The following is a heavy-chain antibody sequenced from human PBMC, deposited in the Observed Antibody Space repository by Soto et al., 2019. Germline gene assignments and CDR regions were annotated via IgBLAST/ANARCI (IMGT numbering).Heavy chain of an antibody. CDR1: GYTFTSYG. J-gene: IGHJ4*02. CDR3: AITGYYYDSSGYYFDY. CDR2: ISAYNGNT. Sequence: ASVKVSCKASGYTFTSYGISWVRQAPGQGLEWMGWISAYNGNTNYAQKLQGRVTMTTETSTSTAYMEMRSLRSDDTAVYYCAITGYYYDSSGYYFDYWGQGTLVTVSS. V-gene: IGHV1-18*04. D-gene: IGHD3-22*01.